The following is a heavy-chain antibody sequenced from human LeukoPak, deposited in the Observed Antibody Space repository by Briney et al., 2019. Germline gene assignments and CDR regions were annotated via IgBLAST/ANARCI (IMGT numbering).Heavy chain of an antibody. D-gene: IGHD3-22*01. CDR3: ARELLNYYDSSGYFENYFDY. V-gene: IGHV4-4*07. CDR1: GGPISSYY. Sequence: PSETLSLTCTVSGGPISSYYWIWIRQPAGKGLEWIGRIYTSGSTNYNPSLKSRVTMSVDTSKNQFSLKLSSVTAADTAVYYCARELLNYYDSSGYFENYFDYWGQGTLVTVSS. J-gene: IGHJ4*02. CDR2: IYTSGST.